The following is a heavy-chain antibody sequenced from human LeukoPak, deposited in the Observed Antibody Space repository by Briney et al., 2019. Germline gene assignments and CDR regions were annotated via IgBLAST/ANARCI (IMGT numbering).Heavy chain of an antibody. CDR1: GGSISSYY. CDR3: ARHRLGRRVAFDI. D-gene: IGHD7-27*01. CDR2: IYYSGST. J-gene: IGHJ3*02. Sequence: SETLSLTCTVSGGSISSYYWRWIRQPPGKGLEWIGYIYYSGSTNYNPSLKSRVTISVDTSKNQFSLKLSSVTAADTAVYYCARHRLGRRVAFDIWGQGTMVTVSS. V-gene: IGHV4-59*08.